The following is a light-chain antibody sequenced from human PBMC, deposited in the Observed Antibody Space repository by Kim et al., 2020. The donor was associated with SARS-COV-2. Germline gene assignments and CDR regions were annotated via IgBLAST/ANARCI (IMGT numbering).Light chain of an antibody. CDR3: NSYTTRYTWV. CDR1: SSDVGGYDY. Sequence: QSALTQPASVSGSLGQSITISCSGTSSDVGGYDYVSWYQQHPGKVPKLIMYYVTNRPSGVSSRFSGSKSGNTASLTISGLQPEDEADYYCNSYTTRYTWVFGGGTKLTVL. J-gene: IGLJ3*02. CDR2: YVT. V-gene: IGLV2-14*03.